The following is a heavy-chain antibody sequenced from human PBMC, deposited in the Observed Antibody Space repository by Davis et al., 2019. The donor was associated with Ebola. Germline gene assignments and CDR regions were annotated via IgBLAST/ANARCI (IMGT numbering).Heavy chain of an antibody. V-gene: IGHV3-23*01. J-gene: IGHJ4*02. Sequence: PGGSLRLSCAASGFTFGYSAVSWVRQAPGKGLQWVSGISRIHGDTSYADSVKGRFTISKDDSKNTLYLQLNRLRSEDTAVYYCARAVPGKEDLDYWGQGILVTVSS. CDR3: ARAVPGKEDLDY. CDR2: ISRIHGDT. CDR1: GFTFGYSA. D-gene: IGHD6-19*01.